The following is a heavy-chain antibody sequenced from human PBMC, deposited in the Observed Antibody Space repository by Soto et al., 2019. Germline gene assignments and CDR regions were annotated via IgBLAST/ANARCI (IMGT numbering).Heavy chain of an antibody. Sequence: GGSLRLSCAASGFTFSSYDMHWVRQATGKGLEWVSAIGTAGDTYYPGSVKGRFTISRENAKNSLYLQMNSLRAEDTAVYYCARGNAAVVPYYGMDVWGQGTTVTVSS. J-gene: IGHJ6*02. CDR2: IGTAGDT. D-gene: IGHD6-19*01. V-gene: IGHV3-13*01. CDR3: ARGNAAVVPYYGMDV. CDR1: GFTFSSYD.